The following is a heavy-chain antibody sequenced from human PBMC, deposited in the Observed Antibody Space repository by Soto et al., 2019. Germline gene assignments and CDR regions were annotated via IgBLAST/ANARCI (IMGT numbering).Heavy chain of an antibody. CDR3: ARGVLLWFGELKPEYYYGMDV. V-gene: IGHV4-34*01. D-gene: IGHD3-10*01. Sequence: PSETLSLTCTVSGGSIGDNDDYWSWIRQPPGKGLEWIGEINHSGSTNYNPSLKSRVTISVDTSKNQFSLKLSSVTAADTAVYYCARGVLLWFGELKPEYYYGMDVWGQGTTVTVSS. CDR2: INHSGST. CDR1: GGSIGDNDDY. J-gene: IGHJ6*02.